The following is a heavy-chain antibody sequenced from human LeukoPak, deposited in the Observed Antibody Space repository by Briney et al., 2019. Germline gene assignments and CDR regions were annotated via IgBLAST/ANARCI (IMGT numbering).Heavy chain of an antibody. CDR3: ARWATYYYDSSGYYPGGFDY. D-gene: IGHD3-22*01. CDR2: IYYSGST. J-gene: IGHJ4*02. CDR1: GGSISSYY. Sequence: PSETLSLTCTVSGGSISSYYWSWIRQPPGKGLEWIGYIYYSGSTYYNPSLKSRVTISVDTSKNQFSLKLSSVTAADTAVYYCARWATYYYDSSGYYPGGFDYWGQGTLVTVSS. V-gene: IGHV4-59*08.